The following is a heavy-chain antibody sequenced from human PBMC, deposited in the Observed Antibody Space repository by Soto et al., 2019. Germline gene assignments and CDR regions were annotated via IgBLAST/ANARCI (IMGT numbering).Heavy chain of an antibody. J-gene: IGHJ3*02. CDR3: ARGRAIVVVPAAMRRSPDAFDI. V-gene: IGHV1-69*13. CDR1: GGTFSSYA. D-gene: IGHD2-2*01. Sequence: SVQVSCKAYGGTFSSYAISWVRQAPGQGLEWMGGIIPIFGTANYAQKLQGRVTITADESTSTAYMELSSLRSEDTAVYYCARGRAIVVVPAAMRRSPDAFDIWGQGTMVTVSS. CDR2: IIPIFGTA.